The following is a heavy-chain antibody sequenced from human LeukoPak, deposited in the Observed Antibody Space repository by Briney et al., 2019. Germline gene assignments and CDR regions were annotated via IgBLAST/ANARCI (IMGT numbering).Heavy chain of an antibody. Sequence: GGSLRLSCAASGFTFSSYSMNWVRQAPGKGLEWVSSISSSSSYIYYADSVKGRFTISRDNAKNSLYLQMNSLRAEDTAVYYCARDRSGSWHFDSWGQGTLVTVSS. D-gene: IGHD1-26*01. CDR2: ISSSSSYI. CDR1: GFTFSSYS. J-gene: IGHJ4*02. CDR3: ARDRSGSWHFDS. V-gene: IGHV3-21*01.